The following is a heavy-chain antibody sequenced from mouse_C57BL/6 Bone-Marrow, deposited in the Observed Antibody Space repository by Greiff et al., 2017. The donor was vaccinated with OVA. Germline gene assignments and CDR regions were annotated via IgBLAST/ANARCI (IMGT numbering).Heavy chain of an antibody. V-gene: IGHV7-3*01. CDR1: GFTFTDYY. CDR2: IRNKANGYTT. CDR3: ASLYYYGSSYDYAMDY. J-gene: IGHJ4*01. Sequence: DVKLVESGGGLVQPGGSLSLSCAASGFTFTDYYMSWVRQPPGTALEWLGFIRNKANGYTTEYSASVKGRFTISRDNSQSILYLQMNALRAEDSATYYCASLYYYGSSYDYAMDYWGQGTSVTVSS. D-gene: IGHD1-1*01.